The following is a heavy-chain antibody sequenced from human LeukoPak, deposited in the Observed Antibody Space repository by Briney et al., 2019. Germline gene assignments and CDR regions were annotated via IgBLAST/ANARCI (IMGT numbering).Heavy chain of an antibody. J-gene: IGHJ4*02. CDR1: GFTFSNYG. V-gene: IGHV3-30*18. CDR2: ISYEGSNK. CDR3: AKDDSSGWYGAFDF. Sequence: GGSLRLSRAASGFTFSNYGMHWVRQAPGKGLEWVAAISYEGSNKYYADSVEGRFTISRDNSESKLYLQMNSLRVEDTAMYYCAKDDSSGWYGAFDFWGRGTLVTVSS. D-gene: IGHD6-19*01.